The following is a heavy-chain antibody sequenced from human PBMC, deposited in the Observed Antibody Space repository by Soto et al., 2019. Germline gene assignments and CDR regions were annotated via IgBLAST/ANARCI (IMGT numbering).Heavy chain of an antibody. CDR1: GFTFNDYD. J-gene: IGHJ6*02. D-gene: IGHD3-10*01. CDR3: AKVRGHYYYGMDV. V-gene: IGHV3-23*01. Sequence: VQLLESGGSLVQPGGSLRLSCVASGFTFNDYDMNWVRQAPGKGLEWVSGISGSGDATYYAGSLKGRFTISRDISKNTMYLQMNSLRAEETAVYYCAKVRGHYYYGMDVWGQGTTVTVSS. CDR2: ISGSGDAT.